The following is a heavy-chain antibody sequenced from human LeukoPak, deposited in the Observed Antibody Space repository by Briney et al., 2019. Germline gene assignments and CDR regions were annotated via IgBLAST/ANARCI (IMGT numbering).Heavy chain of an antibody. CDR2: INHSGST. CDR1: GGSFSGYY. D-gene: IGHD6-6*01. Sequence: SETLSLTCAVYGGSFSGYYWSWIRQPPGKGLEWIGEINHSGSTNYSPSLKSRVTISVNTSKNQFSLKLTSVTAADTAVYYCARAGFALAPHRGTPFDYWGQGTLVTVSS. CDR3: ARAGFALAPHRGTPFDY. V-gene: IGHV4-34*01. J-gene: IGHJ4*02.